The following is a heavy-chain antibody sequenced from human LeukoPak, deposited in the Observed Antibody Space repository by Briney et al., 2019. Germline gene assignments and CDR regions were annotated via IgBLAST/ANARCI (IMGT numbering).Heavy chain of an antibody. J-gene: IGHJ4*02. D-gene: IGHD2-21*02. CDR3: AKDGTGCGGDCYSDY. CDR2: INSDGSMT. CDR1: GFTFSNYW. Sequence: GGSLRLSCAASGFTFSNYWMHWVRHAPGKGLEWVSQINSDGSMTTYADCVKGRFTISRKNSKNTLYLQMNSLRAEDTAVYYCAKDGTGCGGDCYSDYWGQGTLVTVSS. V-gene: IGHV3-74*01.